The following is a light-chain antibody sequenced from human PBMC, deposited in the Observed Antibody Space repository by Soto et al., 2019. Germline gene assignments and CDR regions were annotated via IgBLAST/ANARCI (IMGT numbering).Light chain of an antibody. Sequence: EIVMTQSPATLSVSPGERATLSCRASQSVSSNLAWYQQKPGHAPRLLIYGASTRATGIPAMFSGSGSGTEFTLTISSLQYEDFAVYYCQQYTTWPPWTFGQGTKLDIK. CDR3: QQYTTWPPWT. J-gene: IGKJ1*01. CDR2: GAS. V-gene: IGKV3-15*01. CDR1: QSVSSN.